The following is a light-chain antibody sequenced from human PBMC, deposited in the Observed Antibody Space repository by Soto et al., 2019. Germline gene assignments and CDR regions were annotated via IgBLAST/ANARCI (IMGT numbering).Light chain of an antibody. CDR1: RNLLHSNGYYY. J-gene: IGKJ4*01. Sequence: EIVLTQSPLSLPVTPGEPASISCRSSRNLLHSNGYYYLDWYLQKPGQSPQLLIYLGPNRASGVPDRFSGSGSGTDFTLTISRVEAEDVGVYFCAQGLATPFTFGGGTKVDIK. CDR2: LGP. CDR3: AQGLATPFT. V-gene: IGKV2-28*01.